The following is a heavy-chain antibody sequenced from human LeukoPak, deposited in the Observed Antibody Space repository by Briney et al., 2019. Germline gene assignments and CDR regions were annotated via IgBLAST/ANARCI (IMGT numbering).Heavy chain of an antibody. J-gene: IGHJ4*02. V-gene: IGHV5-51*01. D-gene: IGHD6-13*01. CDR3: ARQEAGTFDC. CDR2: IYPGDSDT. Sequence: GESLKISCKASGYTFTNYWIGWVRQMPGKGLEWMGIIYPGDSDTRYSPSFQGQVTISADKSICTAYLQWSSLKASDTAMYYCARQEAGTFDCWGQGTLVTVSS. CDR1: GYTFTNYW.